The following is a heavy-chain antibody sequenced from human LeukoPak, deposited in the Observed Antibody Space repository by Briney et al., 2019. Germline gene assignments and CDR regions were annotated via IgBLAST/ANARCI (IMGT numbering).Heavy chain of an antibody. CDR3: ARGGYSYGYADY. V-gene: IGHV3-7*03. J-gene: IGHJ4*02. CDR2: IKEDGSQK. D-gene: IGHD5-18*01. CDR1: GFTFSSFW. Sequence: GGSLRLSCAASGFTFSSFWMTWVRQAPGKGLEWVANIKEDGSQKYYVDSVKGRFTISRDNAKNSLFLQTNSLRVDDTAVYYCARGGYSYGYADYWGQGTLVTVSS.